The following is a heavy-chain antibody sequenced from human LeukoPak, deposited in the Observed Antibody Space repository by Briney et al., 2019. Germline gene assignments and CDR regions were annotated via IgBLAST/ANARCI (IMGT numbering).Heavy chain of an antibody. D-gene: IGHD1-26*01. Sequence: GSLRLSCAXXXXXXSXXXMSWVRXXXXXXXXXXXVIYAGGTTYYPDSVKGRFTISRDNSKNTLYLQMDSLRSEDTAVYYCATDGYSGTYNRYFDSWGQGTLVTVSS. V-gene: IGHV3-53*05. CDR3: ATDGYSGTYNRYFDS. CDR2: IYAGGTT. J-gene: IGHJ4*02. CDR1: XXXXSXXX.